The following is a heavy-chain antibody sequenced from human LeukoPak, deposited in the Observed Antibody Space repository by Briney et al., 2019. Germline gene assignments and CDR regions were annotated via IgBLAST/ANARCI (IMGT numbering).Heavy chain of an antibody. J-gene: IGHJ4*02. Sequence: GGSLRLSCAASGFTFSSDWMSWVRQAPGKGLGWVANIKQDGSEKYYVDSVKGRFTISRDNAKNSLYLQKNSLRAEDTAVYYCARDDGGTFDYWGQGTLVTVSS. V-gene: IGHV3-7*01. CDR3: ARDDGGTFDY. CDR2: IKQDGSEK. D-gene: IGHD3-16*01. CDR1: GFTFSSDW.